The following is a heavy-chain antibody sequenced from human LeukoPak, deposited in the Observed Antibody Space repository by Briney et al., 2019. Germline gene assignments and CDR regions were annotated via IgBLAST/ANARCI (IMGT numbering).Heavy chain of an antibody. V-gene: IGHV4-61*02. CDR3: AREIGLRGYSGYRYRSHLRLFDY. CDR2: IYTSGST. D-gene: IGHD5-12*01. Sequence: SETLSRTCTGSGGSISSGSYYWSWIRQPAGKGLEWIGRIYTSGSTNYNPSLKSRVTISVDTSKNQFSLRLSSVTGADTAVYYCAREIGLRGYSGYRYRSHLRLFDYWGQGTLVTVSS. J-gene: IGHJ4*02. CDR1: GGSISSGSYY.